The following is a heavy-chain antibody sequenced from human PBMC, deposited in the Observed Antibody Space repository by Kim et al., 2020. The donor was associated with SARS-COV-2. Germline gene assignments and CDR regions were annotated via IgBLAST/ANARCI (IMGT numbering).Heavy chain of an antibody. CDR3: ARDLKSTNYFDP. V-gene: IGHV3-74*01. J-gene: IGHJ5*02. CDR2: ISDDGTTT. CDR1: GFTFSSYK. D-gene: IGHD4-4*01. Sequence: GGSLRLSCAASGFTFSSYKINWVRQAPGKGLVWVSSISDDGTTTNYADSVKGRFTISRDNDKNTVFLQMSSLRAENTALYYCARDLKSTNYFDPWGQGTLVTVSP.